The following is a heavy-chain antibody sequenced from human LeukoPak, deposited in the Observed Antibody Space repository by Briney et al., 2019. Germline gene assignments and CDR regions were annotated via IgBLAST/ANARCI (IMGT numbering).Heavy chain of an antibody. D-gene: IGHD1-26*01. CDR1: GFTFSTYW. CDR3: AKDLGRVGAPGTKNYYYGMDV. CDR2: TNSDGSST. Sequence: QPGGSLRLSCAASGFTFSTYWMHWVRQAPGRGLVWVSRTNSDGSSTSYADSVKGRFTISRDNAKNTLFLQMNSLRAEDTAVYYCAKDLGRVGAPGTKNYYYGMDVWGQGTTVTVSS. J-gene: IGHJ6*02. V-gene: IGHV3-74*01.